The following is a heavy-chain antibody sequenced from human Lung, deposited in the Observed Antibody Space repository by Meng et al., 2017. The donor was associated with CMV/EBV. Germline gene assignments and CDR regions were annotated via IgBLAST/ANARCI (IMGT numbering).Heavy chain of an antibody. D-gene: IGHD2/OR15-2a*01. CDR3: ARGFLSFVRVFDY. V-gene: IGHV4-34*01. CDR1: GGSFSGCY. CDR2: INLSGST. Sequence: QVEVERVGSGRVQAWGALSLTCAGYGGSFSGCYWSWNRQPQGQGVEWIWEINLSGSTTYNPSLKSRVTISVDTSKNQFSLKLSSVTAADTAVYYCARGFLSFVRVFDYWGQGTLVTVSS. J-gene: IGHJ4*02.